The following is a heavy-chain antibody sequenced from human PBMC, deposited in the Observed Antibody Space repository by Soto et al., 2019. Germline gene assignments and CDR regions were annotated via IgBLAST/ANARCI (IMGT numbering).Heavy chain of an antibody. CDR2: IKEDGSEK. V-gene: IGHV3-7*01. CDR3: ASCIRTSEVAPGY. D-gene: IGHD3-3*01. Sequence: GGSLRLSCAASGFVFSRYWVSWVRQAPGKGLEWVANIKEDGSEKYYVDSVKGRFTISRDNARNLLYLQMTSLRAEDTAVYYCASCIRTSEVAPGYWGLGTLVTVSS. J-gene: IGHJ4*02. CDR1: GFVFSRYW.